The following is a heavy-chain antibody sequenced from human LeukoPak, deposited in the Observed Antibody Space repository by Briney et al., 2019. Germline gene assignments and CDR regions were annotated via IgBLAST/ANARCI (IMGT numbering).Heavy chain of an antibody. CDR2: IYTSGST. V-gene: IGHV4-4*07. CDR3: ASMKVDVAAAGSYWYFDL. D-gene: IGHD6-13*01. Sequence: GXIYTSGSTNYNPSLKSRVTMSVDTSKNQFSLKLSSVTAADTAVYYCASMKVDVAAAGSYWYFDLWGRGALVTVSS. J-gene: IGHJ2*01.